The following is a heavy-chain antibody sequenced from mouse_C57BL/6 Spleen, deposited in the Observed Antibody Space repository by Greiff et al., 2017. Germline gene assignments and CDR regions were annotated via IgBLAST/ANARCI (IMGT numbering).Heavy chain of an antibody. CDR2: ISNLAYSI. CDR3: ARGEDYEGFAY. V-gene: IGHV5-15*01. CDR1: GFTFSDYG. Sequence: EVKLVESGGGLVQPGGSLKLSCAASGFTFSDYGMAWVRQAPRKGPAWVAFISNLAYSIYYADTVTGRFTISRENAKNTLYLEMSSLRSEDTAMYYCARGEDYEGFAYWGQGTLVTVSA. D-gene: IGHD2-4*01. J-gene: IGHJ3*01.